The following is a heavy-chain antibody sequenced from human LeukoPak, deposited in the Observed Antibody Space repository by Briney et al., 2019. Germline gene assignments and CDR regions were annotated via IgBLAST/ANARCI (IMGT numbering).Heavy chain of an antibody. CDR3: ARHQTPGNAWYLNTEGFRFDS. CDR1: GHSFTDYW. CDR2: ILPGDSDSNV. Sequence: GESLKISCKGSGHSFTDYWIGWVRQMPGQGLEWMAVILPGDSDSNVRYSPSFQGHVTVSADKSITTAYLHWINLQASDTAIFYCARHQTPGNAWYLNTEGFRFDSWGQGTLVTVSS. V-gene: IGHV5-51*01. J-gene: IGHJ4*02. D-gene: IGHD6-19*01.